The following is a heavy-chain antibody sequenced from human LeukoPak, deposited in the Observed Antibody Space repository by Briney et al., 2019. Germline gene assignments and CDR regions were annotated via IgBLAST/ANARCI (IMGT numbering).Heavy chain of an antibody. J-gene: IGHJ6*03. D-gene: IGHD3-22*01. CDR1: GFTFGDYA. CDR2: IRSKAYGGTT. Sequence: GGSLRLSCTASGFTFGDYAMSWVRQAPGKGLEWVGFIRSKAYGGTTEYAASVKGRFTISRDDSKSIAYLQMNGLKTEDTAVYYCTVLNYYDSSGYSPCYYYYYMDVWGKGTTVTVSS. CDR3: TVLNYYDSSGYSPCYYYYYMDV. V-gene: IGHV3-49*04.